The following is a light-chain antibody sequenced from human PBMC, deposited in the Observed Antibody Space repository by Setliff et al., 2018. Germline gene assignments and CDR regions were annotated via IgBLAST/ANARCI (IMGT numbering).Light chain of an antibody. CDR2: GNN. Sequence: KRVTISCAGSSSNIGAGYDVHWYQQLPGTAPKLLIYGNNIRPSGVPDRFSGSQSGTSASLAITGLHSEDEADYYCQSYDSSLSAYVFGTGTKV. CDR1: SSNIGAGYD. J-gene: IGLJ1*01. CDR3: QSYDSSLSAYV. V-gene: IGLV1-40*01.